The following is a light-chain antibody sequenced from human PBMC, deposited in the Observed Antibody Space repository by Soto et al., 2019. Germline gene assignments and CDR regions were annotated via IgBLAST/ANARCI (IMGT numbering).Light chain of an antibody. V-gene: IGKV1-9*01. Sequence: IQLTQSPSSLSASVGARVPITCRASQGISRYLAWYQQKAGRAPKLLISAASTLQSGVPSRFSGSGSGTDFTLTISSLQPEDFATYYCQQLNTYPVTFGGGTKVDIK. CDR1: QGISRY. CDR2: AAS. J-gene: IGKJ4*01. CDR3: QQLNTYPVT.